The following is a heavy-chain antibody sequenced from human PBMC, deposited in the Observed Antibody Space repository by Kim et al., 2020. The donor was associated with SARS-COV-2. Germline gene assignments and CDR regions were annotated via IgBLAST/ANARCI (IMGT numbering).Heavy chain of an antibody. D-gene: IGHD2-21*02. CDR2: INHSGST. V-gene: IGHV4-34*01. CDR3: ARARKVTRAPSRYFDY. J-gene: IGHJ4*02. Sequence: SETLSLTCAVYGGSFSGYYWSWIRQPPGKGLEWIGEINHSGSTNYNPSLKSRVTISVDTSKNQFSLKLSSVTAADTAVYYCARARKVTRAPSRYFDYWGQGTLVTVSS. CDR1: GGSFSGYY.